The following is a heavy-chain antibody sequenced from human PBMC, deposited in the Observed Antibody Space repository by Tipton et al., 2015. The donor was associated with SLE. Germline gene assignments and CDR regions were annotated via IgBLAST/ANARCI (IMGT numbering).Heavy chain of an antibody. D-gene: IGHD3-22*01. Sequence: TLSLTCVVYGGSFSGYYWSWIRQPPGKGLEWIGEINHSGSTNYNPSLKSRVTISVDTSKNQFSLKLSSVTAADTAVYYCARDRYYDSSGYFDYWGQGTLVTVSS. J-gene: IGHJ4*02. CDR3: ARDRYYDSSGYFDY. CDR2: INHSGST. CDR1: GGSFSGYY. V-gene: IGHV4-34*01.